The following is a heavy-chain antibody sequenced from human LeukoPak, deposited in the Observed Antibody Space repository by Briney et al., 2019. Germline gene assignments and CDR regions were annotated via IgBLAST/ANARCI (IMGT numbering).Heavy chain of an antibody. Sequence: GGSLRLSCAASGFTFSSYAMNWVRQAPGKGLEWVSYISSSSSTIYYADSVKGRFTISRDNSKNTLYLQMNSLRAEDTAVYYCAKTTVTYYMDVWGKGTTVTVSS. CDR2: ISSSSSTI. CDR3: AKTTVTYYMDV. J-gene: IGHJ6*03. CDR1: GFTFSSYA. V-gene: IGHV3-48*01. D-gene: IGHD4-11*01.